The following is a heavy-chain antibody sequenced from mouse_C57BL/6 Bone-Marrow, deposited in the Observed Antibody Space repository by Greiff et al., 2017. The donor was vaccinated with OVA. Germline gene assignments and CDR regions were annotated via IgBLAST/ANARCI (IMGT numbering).Heavy chain of an antibody. CDR1: GYTFTSYW. D-gene: IGHD2-4*01. CDR2: IDPSDSYT. CDR3: ARPYYDALLYYFDY. V-gene: IGHV1-50*01. Sequence: QVQLKQPGAELVKPGASVKLSCKASGYTFTSYWMQWVKQRPGQGLEWIGEIDPSDSYTNYNQKFKGKATLTVDTSSSTAYMQLSSLTSEDSAVYYCARPYYDALLYYFDYWGQGTTLTVSS. J-gene: IGHJ2*01.